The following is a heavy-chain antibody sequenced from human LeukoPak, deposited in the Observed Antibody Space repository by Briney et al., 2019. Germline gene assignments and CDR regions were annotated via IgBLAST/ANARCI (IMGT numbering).Heavy chain of an antibody. CDR2: IYTRGST. D-gene: IGHD2-15*01. V-gene: IGHV4-4*07. J-gene: IGHJ3*02. CDR1: GGSINNYY. CDR3: ARGRYCSADICSGGDAFDI. Sequence: SETLSLTCSVSGGSINNYYWSWIRQPAGEGLEWIGRIYTRGSTNYNPSLKSRVTMSVDTSKNQFSLKLSSVTAADTAVYYCARGRYCSADICSGGDAFDIWGQGTMVSVSS.